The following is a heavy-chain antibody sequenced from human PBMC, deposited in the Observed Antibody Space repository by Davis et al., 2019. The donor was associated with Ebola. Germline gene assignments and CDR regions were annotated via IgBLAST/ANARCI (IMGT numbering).Heavy chain of an antibody. CDR3: ARAGRKTTREGAFDI. J-gene: IGHJ3*02. V-gene: IGHV4-30-2*01. Sequence: PSETLSLTCAVSGGSISSGGYSWSWIRQPPGKGLEWIGYIYHSGSTYYNPSLKSRVTISVDRSKNQFSLKLSSVTAADTAVYYCARAGRKTTREGAFDIWGQGTMVTVSS. D-gene: IGHD1-7*01. CDR2: IYHSGST. CDR1: GGSISSGGYS.